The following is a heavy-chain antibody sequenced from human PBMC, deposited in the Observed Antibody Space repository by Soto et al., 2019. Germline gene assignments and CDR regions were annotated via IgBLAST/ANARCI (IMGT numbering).Heavy chain of an antibody. V-gene: IGHV1-69*01. CDR3: ASSHDSSTSLESYYYSYYGMDG. Sequence: QVHLVQSGAEVKKPGSSVKVSCKASGGTFSSYDISWVRQAPGQGIEWMGGIIPIPGTANYAQKFQGRVTITTDELTSTDCIQLRSLRYEDTTVYYCASSHDSSTSLESYYYSYYGMDGRGQETTVTVSS. CDR2: IIPIPGTA. CDR1: GGTFSSYD. D-gene: IGHD2-2*01. J-gene: IGHJ6*02.